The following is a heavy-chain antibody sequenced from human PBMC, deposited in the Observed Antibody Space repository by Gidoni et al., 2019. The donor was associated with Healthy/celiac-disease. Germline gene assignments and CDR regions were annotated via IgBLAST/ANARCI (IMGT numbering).Heavy chain of an antibody. J-gene: IGHJ5*02. V-gene: IGHV3-33*01. Sequence: QVQLVESGGGVVQPGRSLRLSCAASGFTFSSYGMHWVRQAPGKGLEWVAVIWYDGSNKYYADSVKGRFTISRDNSKNTLYLQMNSLRAEDTAVYYCARDLGYSGYETPEPWGYNWFDPWGQGTLVTVSS. D-gene: IGHD5-12*01. CDR3: ARDLGYSGYETPEPWGYNWFDP. CDR1: GFTFSSYG. CDR2: IWYDGSNK.